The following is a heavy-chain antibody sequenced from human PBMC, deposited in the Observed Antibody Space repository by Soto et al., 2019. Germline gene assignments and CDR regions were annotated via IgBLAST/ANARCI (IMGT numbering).Heavy chain of an antibody. CDR2: ISGSGGST. D-gene: IGHD2-15*01. Sequence: PGGSLRLSCAASGFTFSSYAMSWVRQAPGKGLEWVSAISGSGGSTYYADSVKGRFTISRDNSRNTLYLQMNSLRAEDTAVYYCAKVRGVRYCSGGSGYSYFDSWGQGTLLTVSS. CDR1: GFTFSSYA. J-gene: IGHJ4*02. V-gene: IGHV3-23*01. CDR3: AKVRGVRYCSGGSGYSYFDS.